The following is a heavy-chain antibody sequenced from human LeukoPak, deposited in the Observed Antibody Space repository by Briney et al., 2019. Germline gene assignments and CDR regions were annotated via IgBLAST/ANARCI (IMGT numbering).Heavy chain of an antibody. J-gene: IGHJ2*01. Sequence: QAGGSLRLSCAASGFTFRSYVMHWVRHAPGKGLVWGSRINGDGSSTSYADSVKGRFTISRDNAKNTLYLQMNSLRGEDTAVYYCARGGSSWPHTKPNWYFDLWGRGTLVTVSS. CDR3: ARGGSSWPHTKPNWYFDL. D-gene: IGHD6-13*01. V-gene: IGHV3-74*01. CDR1: GFTFRSYV. CDR2: INGDGSST.